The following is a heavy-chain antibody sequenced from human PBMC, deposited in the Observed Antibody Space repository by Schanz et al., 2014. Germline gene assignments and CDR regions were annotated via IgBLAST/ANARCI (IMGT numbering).Heavy chain of an antibody. J-gene: IGHJ4*02. CDR3: ARAFGGYDPAGALDY. CDR2: INPNSGTT. CDR1: GYTFTGYY. D-gene: IGHD5-12*01. V-gene: IGHV1-2*04. Sequence: QVQLVQSGAEMKKPGASVKVSCKASGYTFTGYYMHWVRQAPGQGLEWMGWINPNSGTTNYAQKFQGWVTVTRDTSSSTAYMELSRLKSDDTAVYYCARAFGGYDPAGALDYWGQGTLVTVSS.